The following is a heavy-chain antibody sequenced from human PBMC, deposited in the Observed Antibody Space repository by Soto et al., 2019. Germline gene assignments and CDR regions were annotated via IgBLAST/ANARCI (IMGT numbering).Heavy chain of an antibody. V-gene: IGHV4-39*01. CDR2: IYYRGNT. J-gene: IGHJ4*02. Sequence: QLQLQESGPGLVKPSETLSLTCSVSGDSINSDNYYWGWIRQPPGKGLEWIGSIYYRGNTYYNPSLKTQVTISLEKSKSQFSLKLNSVTAAASAVYFCARLEGLATISYYFDYWGQGTLVTVSS. D-gene: IGHD3-9*01. CDR1: GDSINSDNYY. CDR3: ARLEGLATISYYFDY.